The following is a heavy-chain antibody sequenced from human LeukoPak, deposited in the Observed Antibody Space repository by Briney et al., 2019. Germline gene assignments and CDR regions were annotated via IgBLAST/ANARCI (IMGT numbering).Heavy chain of an antibody. D-gene: IGHD2-15*01. CDR1: GYTFTGYY. Sequence: ASVKVSCKASGYTFTGYYMYWVRQAPGQGLEWMGWISPYNGNTHYVQKLQGRVSMTTDTSTSTAYMDLRSLRSDDTAVYYCARGGVGYCSGGSCPNNWFDPWGQGTLVTVSS. V-gene: IGHV1-18*04. J-gene: IGHJ5*02. CDR3: ARGGVGYCSGGSCPNNWFDP. CDR2: ISPYNGNT.